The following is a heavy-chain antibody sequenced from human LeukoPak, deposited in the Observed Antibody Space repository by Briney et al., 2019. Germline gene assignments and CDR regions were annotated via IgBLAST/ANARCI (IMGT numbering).Heavy chain of an antibody. Sequence: VASAKVSCKASGGTFSSYAISWVRQAPGQGLEWMGGIIPIFGTANYAQKFQGRVTITTDESTSTAYMELSSLRSEDTALYYCAKGARYDFWSGKNWFDPWGQGTLVTVSS. D-gene: IGHD3-3*01. J-gene: IGHJ5*02. V-gene: IGHV1-69*05. CDR3: AKGARYDFWSGKNWFDP. CDR2: IIPIFGTA. CDR1: GGTFSSYA.